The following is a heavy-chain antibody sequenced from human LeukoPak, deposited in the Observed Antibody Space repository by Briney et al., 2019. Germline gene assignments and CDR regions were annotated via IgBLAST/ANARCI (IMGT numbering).Heavy chain of an antibody. CDR1: GYTFTSYG. Sequence: ASVKVSCKASGYTFTSYGISWERQAPGQGLEWMGWISAYNGNTNYAQKLQGRVTMTTDTSTSTAYMQLRSLRSDDTAVYYCARDGCSSTSCSYYYGMDVWGQGTTVTVSS. V-gene: IGHV1-18*01. D-gene: IGHD2-2*01. J-gene: IGHJ6*02. CDR2: ISAYNGNT. CDR3: ARDGCSSTSCSYYYGMDV.